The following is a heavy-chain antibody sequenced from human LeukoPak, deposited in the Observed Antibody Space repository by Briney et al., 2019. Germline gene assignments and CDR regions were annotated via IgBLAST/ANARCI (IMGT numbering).Heavy chain of an antibody. J-gene: IGHJ4*02. D-gene: IGHD4-23*01. CDR3: ARTPYGGNSFRDY. CDR2: INHSGST. Sequence: PGGSLRLSCAASGFTFSSYGMHWVRQPPGKGLEWIGEINHSGSTNYNPSLKSRVTISLDTSKNQFSLKLSSVTAADTAVYYCARTPYGGNSFRDYWGQGTLVTVSS. CDR1: GFTFSSYG. V-gene: IGHV4-34*01.